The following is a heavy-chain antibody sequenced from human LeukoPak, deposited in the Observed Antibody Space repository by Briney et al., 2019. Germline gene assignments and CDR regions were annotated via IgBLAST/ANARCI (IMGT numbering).Heavy chain of an antibody. V-gene: IGHV4-34*01. CDR3: ARGKRYCSSTSCRYYMDV. Sequence: PSETLSLTCAVYGGSFSGYYWSWIRQPPGKGLEWIGEINHSGSTNYNPTLKSRVTISVDTSKNQFSLKLSSVTAADTAVYYCARGKRYCSSTSCRYYMDVWGKGTTVTVSS. J-gene: IGHJ6*03. D-gene: IGHD2-2*01. CDR2: INHSGST. CDR1: GGSFSGYY.